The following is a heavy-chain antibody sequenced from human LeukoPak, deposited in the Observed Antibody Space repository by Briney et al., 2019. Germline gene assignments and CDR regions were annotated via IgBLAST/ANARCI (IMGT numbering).Heavy chain of an antibody. J-gene: IGHJ6*02. D-gene: IGHD2-2*01. CDR2: IYSGGST. Sequence: GGSLRLSCAASGFTVSSDYMSWVRQAAGKGLEWVSVIYSGGSTYYADSVKGRFTISRDNSKNTLYLQMNSLRAEDTAVYYCARAPPKYCSSTSCYYYYYGMDVWGQGTTVTVSS. CDR1: GFTVSSDY. CDR3: ARAPPKYCSSTSCYYYYYGMDV. V-gene: IGHV3-66*02.